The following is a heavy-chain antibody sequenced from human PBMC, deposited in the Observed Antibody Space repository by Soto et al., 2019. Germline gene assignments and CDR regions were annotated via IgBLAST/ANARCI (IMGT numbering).Heavy chain of an antibody. CDR3: ARGGDSYGYGEYYYYGMDV. V-gene: IGHV4-34*01. D-gene: IGHD5-18*01. J-gene: IGHJ6*02. Sequence: PSETLSLTCAVYGGSFSGYYWNWIRQPPGKGLEWIGEINHSGSTNYNPSLKSRVTISVDTSKNQFSLRLSSVTAADTAVYYCARGGDSYGYGEYYYYGMDVWGQGTTVTVSS. CDR2: INHSGST. CDR1: GGSFSGYY.